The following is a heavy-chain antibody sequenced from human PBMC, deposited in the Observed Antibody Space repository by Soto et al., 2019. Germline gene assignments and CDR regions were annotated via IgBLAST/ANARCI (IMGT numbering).Heavy chain of an antibody. CDR3: ARGRIIVAGGFDP. CDR1: GYTFTSYD. Sequence: QVQLVQSGAEVKKPGASVKVSCKASGYTFTSYDIIWVRQATGQGLEWMGWMNPSAGNTDSAEKLQGRLTMTRNTSISTVYMELSSLSFEDPAVYYCARGRIIVAGGFDPWGQGTLVTVSS. V-gene: IGHV1-8*01. D-gene: IGHD6-19*01. J-gene: IGHJ5*02. CDR2: MNPSAGNT.